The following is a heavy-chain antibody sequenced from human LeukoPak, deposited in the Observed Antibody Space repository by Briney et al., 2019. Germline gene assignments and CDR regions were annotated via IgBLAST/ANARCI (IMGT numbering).Heavy chain of an antibody. Sequence: GGSLRLSCAASGFTFSTYAMHWVRQAPGKGLEWVALISKDGSSKSYADSVKGRFTISRDNSQSTVYLQINSLRVEDTAVYYCAREGINYYYSSGYYYWGQGTLVTVSS. CDR1: GFTFSTYA. CDR2: ISKDGSSK. CDR3: AREGINYYYSSGYYY. D-gene: IGHD3-22*01. J-gene: IGHJ4*02. V-gene: IGHV3-30*03.